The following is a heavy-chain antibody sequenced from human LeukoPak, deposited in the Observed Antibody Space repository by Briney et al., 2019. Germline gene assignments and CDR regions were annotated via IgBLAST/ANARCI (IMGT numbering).Heavy chain of an antibody. D-gene: IGHD3-10*01. CDR2: ISGSGGTT. Sequence: GGSLRLSCVPSGFPFSSFAMTWVRQAPGKGLEWVSSISGSGGTTYYADSVKGRFTISRDSSKNMLYLHMNRLRAEDTAVYYCAKSPYFYNSGRSVDVWGKGTTVTVSS. CDR1: GFPFSSFA. V-gene: IGHV3-23*01. CDR3: AKSPYFYNSGRSVDV. J-gene: IGHJ6*04.